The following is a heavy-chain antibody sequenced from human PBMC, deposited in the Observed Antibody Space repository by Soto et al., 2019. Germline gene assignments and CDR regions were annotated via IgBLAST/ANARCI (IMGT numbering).Heavy chain of an antibody. CDR3: AGDYLRLNSLNGNYYSYGMDV. CDR1: GISFTAYA. V-gene: IGHV3-23*01. Sequence: GGSLRLSCAASGISFTAYAMTWVRQAPGKGLEWVSTVAGNVSNRHYADFVKGRFTISRDNSKNTLSLQMNSLRAEDTAVYYCAGDYLRLNSLNGNYYSYGMDVWGQGTAVTVSS. J-gene: IGHJ6*02. D-gene: IGHD4-17*01. CDR2: VAGNVSNR.